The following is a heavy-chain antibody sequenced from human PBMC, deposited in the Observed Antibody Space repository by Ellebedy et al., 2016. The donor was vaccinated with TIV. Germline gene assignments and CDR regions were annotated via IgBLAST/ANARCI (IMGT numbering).Heavy chain of an antibody. V-gene: IGHV1-69*04. J-gene: IGHJ4*02. CDR2: IIPILGIA. CDR1: GYTFTSYA. CDR3: ASPRIGYYGPLDY. Sequence: ASVKVSCKASGYTFTSYAMHWVRQAPGQRLEWMGRIIPILGIANYAQKFQGRVTITADKSTSTAYMELSSLRSEDTAVYYCASPRIGYYGPLDYWGQGTLVTVSS. D-gene: IGHD3-22*01.